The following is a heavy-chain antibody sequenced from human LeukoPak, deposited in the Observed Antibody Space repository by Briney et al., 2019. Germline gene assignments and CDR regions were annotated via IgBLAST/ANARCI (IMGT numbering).Heavy chain of an antibody. Sequence: ASVKVSCKASGGTFSSYAISWVRQAPGQGLEWMGRIIPIFGTANYAQKFQGRVTITTDESTSTAYMEQSSLRSEDTAVYYCARTTMGRDGYNPREDRDYWGQGTLVTVSS. CDR1: GGTFSSYA. V-gene: IGHV1-69*05. D-gene: IGHD5-24*01. J-gene: IGHJ4*02. CDR2: IIPIFGTA. CDR3: ARTTMGRDGYNPREDRDY.